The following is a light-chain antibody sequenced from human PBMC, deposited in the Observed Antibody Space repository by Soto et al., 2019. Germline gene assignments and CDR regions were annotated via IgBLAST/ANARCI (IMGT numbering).Light chain of an antibody. CDR2: GAS. Sequence: EIVLTQSPGTLSLSPGERATLSCRASQSVSSSYLAWYQQKPGQAPRLLIYGASSRATGIPDRFSGSGSGTEFTLTISSLEPEDFAVYYCHQYGSLYTFGQGTKVEIK. CDR3: HQYGSLYT. V-gene: IGKV3-20*01. CDR1: QSVSSSY. J-gene: IGKJ2*01.